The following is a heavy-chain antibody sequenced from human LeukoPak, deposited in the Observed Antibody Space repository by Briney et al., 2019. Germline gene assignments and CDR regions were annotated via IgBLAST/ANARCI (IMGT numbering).Heavy chain of an antibody. CDR1: GFTFSSYA. Sequence: PGGSLRLSCAASGFTFSSYAMHWVRQAPGKGLEYVSAISSNGGSTYYANSVKGRFTISRDNSKNTLYLQMGSLRAEDMAVYYCARSIAARLYWFDPWAREPWSPSPQ. J-gene: IGHJ5*02. CDR3: ARSIAARLYWFDP. D-gene: IGHD6-6*01. CDR2: ISSNGGST. V-gene: IGHV3-64*01.